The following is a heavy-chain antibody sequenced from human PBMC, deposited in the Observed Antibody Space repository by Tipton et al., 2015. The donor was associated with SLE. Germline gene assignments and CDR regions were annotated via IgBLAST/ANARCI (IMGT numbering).Heavy chain of an antibody. CDR2: IWYDGSNK. CDR1: GFTFSSYG. D-gene: IGHD1-26*01. J-gene: IGHJ6*03. Sequence: SLRLSCAASGFTFSSYGMHWVRQAPGKGLEWVAVIWYDGSNKYYADSVKGRFTISRDNSKNTLYLQMNSLRAEDTAVYYCARHREVVGATGAYYYYYYMDVWGKGTTVTVSS. V-gene: IGHV3-33*01. CDR3: ARHREVVGATGAYYYYYYMDV.